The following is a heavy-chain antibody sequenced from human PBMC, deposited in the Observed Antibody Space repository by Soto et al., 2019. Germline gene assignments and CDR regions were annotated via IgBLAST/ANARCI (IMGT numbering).Heavy chain of an antibody. D-gene: IGHD3-10*01. CDR3: ARLGLAGTKPNHVYYGMDV. J-gene: IGHJ6*02. CDR1: GGSISSSSYY. CDR2: IYYSGST. V-gene: IGHV4-39*01. Sequence: PSETLSLTCTVSGGSISSSSYYWGWIRQPPGKGLEWIGSIYYSGSTYYNPSLKSRVTISVDTSKNQFSLKLSSVTAADTAVYYCARLGLAGTKPNHVYYGMDVWGQGTTVTV.